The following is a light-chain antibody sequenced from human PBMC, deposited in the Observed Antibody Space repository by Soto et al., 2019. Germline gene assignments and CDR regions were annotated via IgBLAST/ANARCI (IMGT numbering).Light chain of an antibody. CDR2: DVS. Sequence: QSVLTQPASVSGSPGQSITISCTGASSDVGDYNYVSWYQQYPGKAPKLMIYDVSNRPSGVSNRFSGSMSGNTASLTISGLQAEDEAFYHCSSHTSSGARVFGGGTKLTVL. CDR1: SSDVGDYNY. J-gene: IGLJ3*02. CDR3: SSHTSSGARV. V-gene: IGLV2-14*01.